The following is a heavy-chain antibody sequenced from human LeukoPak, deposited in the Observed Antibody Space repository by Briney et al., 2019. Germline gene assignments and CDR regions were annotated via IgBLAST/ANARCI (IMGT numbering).Heavy chain of an antibody. Sequence: SETLSLTCNVSGGSINSYYWSWIRQPAGKGLEWIGRIFTSGSTNYNPSLKSRVTMSVDTSKNQFSLNLSSVTAADTAVYYCARGPLTLTRGFDPWGQGTLVTVSS. CDR1: GGSINSYY. CDR2: IFTSGST. D-gene: IGHD4-17*01. V-gene: IGHV4-4*07. J-gene: IGHJ5*02. CDR3: ARGPLTLTRGFDP.